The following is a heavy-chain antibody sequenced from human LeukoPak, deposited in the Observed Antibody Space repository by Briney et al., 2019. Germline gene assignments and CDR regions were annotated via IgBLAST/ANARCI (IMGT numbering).Heavy chain of an antibody. CDR1: GFTFSSYW. CDR2: IKQDGSEK. Sequence: GGSLRLSCAASGFTFSSYWMSWVRQAPGKGLEWVANIKQDGSEKYYVDSVKGRFTISRDNAKNSLYLQMNSLRAEDTAVYYCARVASLRLDYGVDYWGQGTLVTASS. V-gene: IGHV3-7*01. CDR3: ARVASLRLDYGVDY. J-gene: IGHJ4*02. D-gene: IGHD4-17*01.